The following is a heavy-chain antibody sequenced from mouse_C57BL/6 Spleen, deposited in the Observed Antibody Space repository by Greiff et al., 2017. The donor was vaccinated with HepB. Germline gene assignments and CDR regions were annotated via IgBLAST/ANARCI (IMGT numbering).Heavy chain of an antibody. Sequence: EVQLQQSGAELVRPGASVKLSCTASGFNIKDDYMHWVKQRPEQGLEWIGWIDPENGDTEYASKFQGKATITADTSSNTAYLQLSSLTSEDTAVYYCTTFGGNAMDYWGQGTSVTVSS. CDR2: IDPENGDT. V-gene: IGHV14-4*01. J-gene: IGHJ4*01. CDR3: TTFGGNAMDY. CDR1: GFNIKDDY. D-gene: IGHD1-1*02.